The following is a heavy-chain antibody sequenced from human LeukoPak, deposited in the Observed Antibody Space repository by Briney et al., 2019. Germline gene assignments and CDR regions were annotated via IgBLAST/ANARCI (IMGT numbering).Heavy chain of an antibody. J-gene: IGHJ6*02. D-gene: IGHD2-8*02. CDR1: GFTFSSYE. Sequence: GGSLRLSCAASGFTFSSYEMNWVRQAPGKGLEWVSYITNRGSGSTIYYAGSVKGRFTVSRDDAKNSLYLQMNSLRVEDTAVYYCARGYCTGGNCRPYYYYGMDVWGQGTTVTVSS. CDR3: ARGYCTGGNCRPYYYYGMDV. CDR2: ITNRGSGSTI. V-gene: IGHV3-48*03.